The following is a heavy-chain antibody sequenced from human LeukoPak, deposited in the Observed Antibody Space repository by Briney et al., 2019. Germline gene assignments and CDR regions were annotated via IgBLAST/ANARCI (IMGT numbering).Heavy chain of an antibody. CDR2: ITGSGTRT. D-gene: IGHD6-19*01. V-gene: IGHV3-23*01. J-gene: IGHJ3*01. Sequence: GGSLILSCAASGFSFSDYAMAWVRQAPGKGLQWVSDITGSGTRTDHADSVRGRFIISRDNSKNELYLQMNSLRVEDTAIYFCAKDRYCSGGLCYADAFDVWGQGIMVTVSS. CDR1: GFSFSDYA. CDR3: AKDRYCSGGLCYADAFDV.